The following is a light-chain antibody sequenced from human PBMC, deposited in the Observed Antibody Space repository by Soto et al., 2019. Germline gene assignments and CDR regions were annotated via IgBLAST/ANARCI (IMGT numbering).Light chain of an antibody. CDR1: QSVSSSY. Sequence: EIVLTQSPGTLSLSPGERATLSCRASQSVSSSYLAWYQQKPGQAPRLLIYGASIRATGIPDRFSGGGYGPDFTVTISRLEPEDFAVYYCQQFDGSPWTFGQGTTVEIK. CDR3: QQFDGSPWT. V-gene: IGKV3-20*01. CDR2: GAS. J-gene: IGKJ1*01.